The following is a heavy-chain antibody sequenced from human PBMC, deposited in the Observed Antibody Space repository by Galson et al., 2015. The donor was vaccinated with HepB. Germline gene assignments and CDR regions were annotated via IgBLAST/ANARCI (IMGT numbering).Heavy chain of an antibody. J-gene: IGHJ3*02. CDR3: AKDIIMVYDGPDAFDI. V-gene: IGHV3-23*01. CDR1: GFTFSSYA. D-gene: IGHD2-8*01. Sequence: SLRLSCAASGFTFSSYAMSWVRQAPGKGLEWVSAISGSGGSTYYADSVKGRFTISRDNSKNTLYLQMNSLRAEDTAVYYCAKDIIMVYDGPDAFDIWGQGTMVTVSS. CDR2: ISGSGGST.